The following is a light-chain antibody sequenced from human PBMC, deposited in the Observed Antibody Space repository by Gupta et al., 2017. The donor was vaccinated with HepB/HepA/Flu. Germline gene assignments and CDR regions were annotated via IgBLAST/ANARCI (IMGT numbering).Light chain of an antibody. J-gene: IGKJ1*01. V-gene: IGKV1-5*03. CDR3: QEVSGSSWT. CDR2: RAS. CDR1: QSISDW. Sequence: DIQMTKSPSTLSASVGDRVTITCRASQSISDWLAWYQQKPGKAPNLLIYRASTLESGVPSRFSGSGSGTEFTLTISSLQPDDFATYYCQEVSGSSWTFGQGTKVEIK.